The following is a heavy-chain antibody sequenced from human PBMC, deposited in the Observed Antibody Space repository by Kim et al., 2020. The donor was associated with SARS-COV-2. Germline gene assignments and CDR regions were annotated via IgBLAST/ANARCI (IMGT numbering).Heavy chain of an antibody. CDR1: GITFSGSP. CDR3: TRQRIGTAGMDV. V-gene: IGHV3-73*01. D-gene: IGHD1-1*01. Sequence: GGSLRLSCAGSGITFSGSPMHWVRQASGKGLEWFGRIIIKADSYATAYAASVKGRFTISRDDSQNTAYLQMNSLRIEHTVVYYCTRQRIGTAGMDVWGQGTTVTVSS. CDR2: IIIKADSYAT. J-gene: IGHJ6*02.